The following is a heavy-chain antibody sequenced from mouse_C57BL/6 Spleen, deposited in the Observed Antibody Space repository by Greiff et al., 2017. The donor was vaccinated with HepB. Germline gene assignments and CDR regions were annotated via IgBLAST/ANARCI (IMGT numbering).Heavy chain of an antibody. Sequence: EVKLMESGPELVKPGASVKIPCKASGYTFTDYNMDWVKQSHGKSLEWIGDINPNNGGTIYNQKFKGKATLTVDKSSSTAYMELRSLTSEDTAVYYCASGAYWGQGTLVTVSA. J-gene: IGHJ3*01. CDR3: ASGAY. CDR2: INPNNGGT. CDR1: GYTFTDYN. V-gene: IGHV1-18*01.